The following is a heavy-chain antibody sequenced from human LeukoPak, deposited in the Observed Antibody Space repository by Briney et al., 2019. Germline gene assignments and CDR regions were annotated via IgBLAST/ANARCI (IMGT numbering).Heavy chain of an antibody. CDR2: IRSKANSYAT. V-gene: IGHV3-73*01. CDR1: GFTFSSSA. J-gene: IGHJ4*02. CDR3: TRLPIAAAGTRDY. Sequence: PGGSLRLSCAASGFTFSSSAMHWVRQASGKGLEWVGRIRSKANSYATAYAASVKGSFTISRDDSKNTAYLQMNSLKTEDTAVYYCTRLPIAAAGTRDYWGQGTLVSVSS. D-gene: IGHD6-13*01.